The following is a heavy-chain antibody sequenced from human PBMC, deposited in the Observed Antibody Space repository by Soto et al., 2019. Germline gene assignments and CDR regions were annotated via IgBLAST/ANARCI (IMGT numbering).Heavy chain of an antibody. CDR3: ARDWRNGGFDR. CDR1: GFTLSDYY. J-gene: IGHJ5*02. V-gene: IGHV3-11*01. Sequence: GGSLRLSCAASGFTLSDYYMSWIRQAPGKGLEWVSYISNTATTIKYADSVKGRFTISRDNAKNSLYLQMNSLRAEDTAVYYCARDWRNGGFDRWGQGTLVTVSS. CDR2: ISNTATTI. D-gene: IGHD2-8*01.